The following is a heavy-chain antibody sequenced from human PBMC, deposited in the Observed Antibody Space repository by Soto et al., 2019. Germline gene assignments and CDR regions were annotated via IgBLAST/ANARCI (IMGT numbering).Heavy chain of an antibody. V-gene: IGHV1-8*01. J-gene: IGHJ4*02. D-gene: IGHD3-9*01. CDR2: MNPNSGNT. Sequence: ASVKVSCKASGYTFTSYDINWVRQATGQGLEWMGWMNPNSGNTGYAQKFQGRVTMTRNTSISTAYMELSSLRSEDTAVYYCARVPSLRYFDWLRQYYFDYWGQGTLVTVSS. CDR3: ARVPSLRYFDWLRQYYFDY. CDR1: GYTFTSYD.